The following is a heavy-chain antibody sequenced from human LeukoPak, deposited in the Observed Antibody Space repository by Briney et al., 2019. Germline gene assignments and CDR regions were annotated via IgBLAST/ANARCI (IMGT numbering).Heavy chain of an antibody. J-gene: IGHJ6*02. CDR1: GGSFSGYY. V-gene: IGHV4-4*07. CDR2: LYTSGST. Sequence: PSETLSLTCAVYGGSFSGYYWSWIRQPAGEGLEWIGRLYTSGSTNYNPSLKSRLTMSADTSKNQFSLNLRSVTAADTAIYYCARDRVDSSGYYYYYGIDVWGQGTAVTVSS. D-gene: IGHD3-22*01. CDR3: ARDRVDSSGYYYYYGIDV.